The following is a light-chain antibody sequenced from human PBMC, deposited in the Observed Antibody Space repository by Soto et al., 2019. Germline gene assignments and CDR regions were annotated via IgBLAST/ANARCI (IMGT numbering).Light chain of an antibody. CDR3: QQYGGSPPVYT. CDR1: QSVATN. Sequence: EIVMTQSPATLSVSPGERATLSCRASQSVATNLAWYQQKPGQAPRILIYGASNRATGIPDRFSGSGSRTDFTLTISRLEPEDFAVYYCQQYGGSPPVYTFGQGTKLEIK. J-gene: IGKJ2*01. CDR2: GAS. V-gene: IGKV3-20*01.